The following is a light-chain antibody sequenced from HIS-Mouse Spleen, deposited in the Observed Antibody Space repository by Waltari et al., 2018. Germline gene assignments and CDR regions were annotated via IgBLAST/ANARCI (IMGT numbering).Light chain of an antibody. CDR3: QQYYSTPYT. CDR1: QSVLYSSNNKNY. CDR2: WAS. J-gene: IGKJ2*01. V-gene: IGKV4-1*01. Sequence: DIVMTQSPDSLAVSLGERATLHCKSSQSVLYSSNNKNYLAWYQQKPGQPPKLLIYWASTRESGVPDRFSGSGSGTDFTLTISSLQAEDVAVYYCQQYYSTPYTFGQGTKLEIK.